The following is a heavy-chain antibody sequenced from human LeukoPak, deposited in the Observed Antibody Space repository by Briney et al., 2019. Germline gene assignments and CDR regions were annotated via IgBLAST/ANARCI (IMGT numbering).Heavy chain of an antibody. CDR1: GGSISSYY. Sequence: NPSETLSLTCTVSGGSISSYYWSWIRQPPGKGLEWIGYIYYSGSTNYNLSLKSRVTISVDTSKNQFSLKLSSVTAADTAVYYCARALNDYGDYLDYWGQGTLVTVSS. D-gene: IGHD4-17*01. J-gene: IGHJ4*02. V-gene: IGHV4-59*01. CDR2: IYYSGST. CDR3: ARALNDYGDYLDY.